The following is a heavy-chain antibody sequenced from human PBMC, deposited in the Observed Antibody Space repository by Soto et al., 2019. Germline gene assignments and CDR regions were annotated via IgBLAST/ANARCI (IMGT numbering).Heavy chain of an antibody. CDR3: ARRDEPYDSSGYYDV. V-gene: IGHV4-39*01. D-gene: IGHD3-22*01. Sequence: SETLSLTCTVSGGSISSSSYYWVWIRQPPGKGLEWIGSIYYSGSTYYNPSLKSRVTISVDTSKNQFSLKLSSATAADTAVYYCARRDEPYDSSGYYDVWGQGTLVT. CDR1: GGSISSSSYY. CDR2: IYYSGST. J-gene: IGHJ4*02.